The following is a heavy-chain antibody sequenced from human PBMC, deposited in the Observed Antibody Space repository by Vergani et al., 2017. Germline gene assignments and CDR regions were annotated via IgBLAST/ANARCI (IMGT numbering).Heavy chain of an antibody. CDR3: ARGGYSGYVMGY. D-gene: IGHD5-12*01. J-gene: IGHJ4*02. CDR1: GGTFSSYA. Sequence: QVQLVQSGADVKKPGSSVKVSCKASGGTFSSYAISWVRQAPGQGLEWMGRIIPILGIATYAQQFQGRVTITADKSTSTAYMELSSLRSEDTAVYYCARGGYSGYVMGYWGQGTLVTVSS. V-gene: IGHV1-69*04. CDR2: IIPILGIA.